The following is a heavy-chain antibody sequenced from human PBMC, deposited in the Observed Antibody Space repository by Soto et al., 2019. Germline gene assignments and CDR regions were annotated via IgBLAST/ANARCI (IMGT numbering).Heavy chain of an antibody. D-gene: IGHD1-26*01. V-gene: IGHV3-33*01. CDR3: ARASGELVCFDY. Sequence: QVQLVESGGGVVQPGRSLRLSCAASGFTFSSYGMHWVRQAPGKGLEWVAVIWYDGSNKYYADSVKGRFTISRDNSKNTLYLQMNSLRAEDTAVYYCARASGELVCFDYWGQGTLVTVSS. J-gene: IGHJ4*02. CDR2: IWYDGSNK. CDR1: GFTFSSYG.